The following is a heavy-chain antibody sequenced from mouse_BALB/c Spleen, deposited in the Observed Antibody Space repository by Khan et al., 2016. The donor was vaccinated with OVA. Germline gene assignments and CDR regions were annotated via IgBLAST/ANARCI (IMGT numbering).Heavy chain of an antibody. CDR2: LNSDGYYT. CDR3: ASHLTGSFAY. CDR1: GFTFSTYG. J-gene: IGHJ3*01. D-gene: IGHD4-1*01. V-gene: IGHV5-6*01. Sequence: EVQGVESGGDLMKPGGSLKLSCAASGFTFSTYGMSWVRQTLDKRLVWVATLNSDGYYTYYPVSVQGRFTISRNNAKNTLYLQMSSLKSEDTDMYYCASHLTGSFAYWGQGTLVTVSA.